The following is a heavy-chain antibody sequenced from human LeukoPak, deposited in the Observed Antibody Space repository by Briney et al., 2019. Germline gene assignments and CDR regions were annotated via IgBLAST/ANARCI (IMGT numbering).Heavy chain of an antibody. Sequence: GGSLRLSCAASGFTVSSNYMSWVRQAPGKGLEWVSSIYSGGSIYYADSVKGRFTISRDSSKNTLYLQMSSLRAEDTAVYYCARGHNWNDRGAFDIWGQGTMVTVSS. CDR3: ARGHNWNDRGAFDI. CDR1: GFTVSSNY. V-gene: IGHV3-53*01. CDR2: IYSGGSI. J-gene: IGHJ3*02. D-gene: IGHD1-1*01.